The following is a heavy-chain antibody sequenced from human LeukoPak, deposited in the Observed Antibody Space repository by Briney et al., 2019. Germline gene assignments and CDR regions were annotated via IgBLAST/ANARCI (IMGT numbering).Heavy chain of an antibody. J-gene: IGHJ3*02. Sequence: SVKVSCKASGGTFSSYAISWVRQAPGQGLEWMGRIIPILGIANYAQKFQGRVTITADESTSTAYMELSSLRSEDTAVYYCARGRWELRYDAFDIWGQGTMVTVSS. D-gene: IGHD1-26*01. V-gene: IGHV1-69*04. CDR3: ARGRWELRYDAFDI. CDR2: IIPILGIA. CDR1: GGTFSSYA.